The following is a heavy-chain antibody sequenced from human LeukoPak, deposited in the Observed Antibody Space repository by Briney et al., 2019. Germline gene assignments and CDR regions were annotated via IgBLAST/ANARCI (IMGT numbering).Heavy chain of an antibody. CDR3: ARDAVAGGYYYYYMDV. V-gene: IGHV1-2*02. CDR1: GFTFTAYY. CDR2: INPNSGST. J-gene: IGHJ6*03. Sequence: ASVKVSCKASGFTFTAYYMHWVRQAPGQRLEWMGWINPNSGSTNYAQKFQDRVTMTRDTSISTAYMELSRLRSDDTAVYYCARDAVAGGYYYYYMDVWGKGTTVTISS. D-gene: IGHD6-19*01.